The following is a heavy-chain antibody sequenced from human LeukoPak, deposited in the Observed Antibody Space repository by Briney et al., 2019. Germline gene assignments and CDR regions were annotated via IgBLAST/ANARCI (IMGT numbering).Heavy chain of an antibody. D-gene: IGHD4-11*01. CDR2: INTDGSST. Sequence: PGGSLRLSCAASGFTFSGYWMHWVRQVPGKGLVWVSRINTDGSSTSYADSVKGRFTISRDNAKNTLYLQMNSLRAEDTAVYYCAKGCSNPSHFDYWGQGTLVTVSS. CDR3: AKGCSNPSHFDY. J-gene: IGHJ4*02. CDR1: GFTFSGYW. V-gene: IGHV3-74*01.